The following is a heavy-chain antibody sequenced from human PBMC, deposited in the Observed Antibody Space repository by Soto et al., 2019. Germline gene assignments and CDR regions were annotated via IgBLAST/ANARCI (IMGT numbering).Heavy chain of an antibody. CDR2: IWYDGSSE. CDR3: ARGVDYFDY. J-gene: IGHJ4*02. V-gene: IGHV3-33*01. Sequence: QVQLVESGGGVVQPGRSLRLSCAASGFTFNRYGMHWVRQAPGKGLEWVAVIWYDGSSEYYADSAKGRFTISRDNSKNTLFLQMNSLRAEDTAVYYCARGVDYFDYWGQGTLVTVSS. CDR1: GFTFNRYG.